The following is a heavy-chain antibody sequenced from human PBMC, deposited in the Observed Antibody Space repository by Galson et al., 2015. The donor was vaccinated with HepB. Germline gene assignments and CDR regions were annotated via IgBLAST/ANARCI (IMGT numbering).Heavy chain of an antibody. CDR2: ISNGGGST. J-gene: IGHJ4*02. CDR1: GFTFSTYA. Sequence: SLRLSCAASGFTFSTYAMNWVRQAPGKGLEWVSAISNGGGSTYYAVSVKGRFTISRDNSKNTLYLQMNSLRAEDTAVYFCAKDTNYDFDYWGQGTLVTVSS. V-gene: IGHV3-23*01. D-gene: IGHD3-3*01. CDR3: AKDTNYDFDY.